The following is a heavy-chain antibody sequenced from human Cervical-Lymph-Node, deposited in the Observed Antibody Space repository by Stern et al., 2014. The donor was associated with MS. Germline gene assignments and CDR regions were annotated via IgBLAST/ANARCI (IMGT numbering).Heavy chain of an antibody. V-gene: IGHV4-39*01. CDR2: IYDSGST. D-gene: IGHD3/OR15-3a*01. CDR1: GGSISNSSHY. Sequence: QLQLQESGPGLVKPSETLSLTCTVSGGSISNSSHYWGWIRQSPGTGLELIGTIYDSGSTYYNPSLKSRVTISVDTPKNQFSLRLTSVTASDTAVYYCARQGFWTGLDYWGQGTLVTVSS. J-gene: IGHJ4*02. CDR3: ARQGFWTGLDY.